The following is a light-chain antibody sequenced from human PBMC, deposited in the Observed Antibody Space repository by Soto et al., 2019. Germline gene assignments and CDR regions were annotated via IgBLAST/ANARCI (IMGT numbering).Light chain of an antibody. J-gene: IGKJ1*01. V-gene: IGKV3-15*01. CDR2: DAS. CDR3: QQYNNWPPWT. CDR1: QSVSNN. Sequence: ILMTQSPATLSVSPGERATLSCRASQSVSNNLAWYQQKPGQAPRLLIYDASTRATGIPARFSGSGSGTEFPLTISSLQAEDFGVYYFQQYNNWPPWTFGQGTKVEIK.